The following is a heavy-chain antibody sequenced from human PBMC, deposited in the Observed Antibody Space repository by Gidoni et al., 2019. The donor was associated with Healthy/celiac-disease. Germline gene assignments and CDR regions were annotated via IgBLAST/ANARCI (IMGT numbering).Heavy chain of an antibody. CDR2: ISGSGGST. V-gene: IGHV3-23*01. J-gene: IGHJ4*02. Sequence: EVQLLESGGGLVQPGGSLRLSCASPGFTFSSYAMSWVRQAPGKGLEWVSAISGSGGSTYYADSVKGRFTISRDNSKNTLYLQMNSLRAEDTAVYYCAGGEGAVAGRFDYWGQGTLVTVSS. CDR3: AGGEGAVAGRFDY. CDR1: GFTFSSYA. D-gene: IGHD6-19*01.